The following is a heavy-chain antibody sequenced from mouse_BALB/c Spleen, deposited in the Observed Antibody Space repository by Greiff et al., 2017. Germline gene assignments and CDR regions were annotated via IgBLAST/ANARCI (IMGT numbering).Heavy chain of an antibody. V-gene: IGHV2-2*02. CDR3: ARAFITTVNWYFGG. Sequence: QVQLQQSGPGLVQPSQSLSITCTVSGFSLTSYGVHWVRQSPGKGLEWLGVIWSGGSTDYNAAFISRLSISKDNSKSQVFFKMNSLQANDTAIYYCARAFITTVNWYFGGWGAGTTVTVSS. CDR2: IWSGGST. J-gene: IGHJ1*01. D-gene: IGHD1-1*01. CDR1: GFSLTSYG.